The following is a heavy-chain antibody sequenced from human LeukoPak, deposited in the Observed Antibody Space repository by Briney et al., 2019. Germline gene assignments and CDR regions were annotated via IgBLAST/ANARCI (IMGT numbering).Heavy chain of an antibody. CDR1: GFAVSSNQ. J-gene: IGHJ4*02. CDR2: ISGSGGST. V-gene: IGHV3-23*01. Sequence: RGSLRLSCAASGFAVSSNQMSWVRQAPGKGLEWVSAISGSGGSTYYADSVKGRFTISRDNSKNTLYLQMNSLRAEDTAVYYCAKGGLATVTTYYFDYWGQGTLVTVSS. D-gene: IGHD4-17*01. CDR3: AKGGLATVTTYYFDY.